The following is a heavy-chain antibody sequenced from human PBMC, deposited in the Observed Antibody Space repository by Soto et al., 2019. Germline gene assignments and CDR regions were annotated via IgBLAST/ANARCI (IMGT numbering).Heavy chain of an antibody. CDR3: TRCGIRYHSIGFYLGIDGMDV. CDR1: GGTFNNYA. D-gene: IGHD3-22*01. Sequence: QVQLVQSGAEVKKPESSVRVSCKASGGTFNNYAITWVRQAPGQGLEWMGGTIPMFRTTNYAEKFQGRVTITADESTNTAYMELSSLRSEDTAVYYCTRCGIRYHSIGFYLGIDGMDVWGQGTTVIVSS. V-gene: IGHV1-69*12. CDR2: TIPMFRTT. J-gene: IGHJ6*02.